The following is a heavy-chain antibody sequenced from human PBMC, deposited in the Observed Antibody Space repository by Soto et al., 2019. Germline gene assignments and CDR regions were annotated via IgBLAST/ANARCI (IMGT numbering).Heavy chain of an antibody. CDR1: GFTFSSYW. V-gene: IGHV3-74*01. Sequence: GGSLRLSCAASGFTFSSYWMHWVRQAPGRGLVWVSRINTDGSSTSYADSVKGRFTISRDNAKNTLYLQMNSLRPEDTAVYYCAREGLLYYGMDVWGQGTTVTVSS. CDR2: INTDGSST. CDR3: AREGLLYYGMDV. J-gene: IGHJ6*02.